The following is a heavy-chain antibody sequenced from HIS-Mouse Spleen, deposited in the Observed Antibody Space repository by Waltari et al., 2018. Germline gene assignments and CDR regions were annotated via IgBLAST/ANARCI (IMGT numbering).Heavy chain of an antibody. CDR1: GGSISSSSYY. D-gene: IGHD6-13*01. Sequence: QLQLQESGPGLVKPSETLSLTCTVSGGSISSSSYYWGCIRQPPGKGLEWIGSIYYSGSTYYNPSLKSRVTISVDTSKNQFSLKLSSVTAADTAVYYCAREIPYSSSWYDWYFDLWGRGTLVTVS. CDR3: AREIPYSSSWYDWYFDL. V-gene: IGHV4-39*07. CDR2: IYYSGST. J-gene: IGHJ2*01.